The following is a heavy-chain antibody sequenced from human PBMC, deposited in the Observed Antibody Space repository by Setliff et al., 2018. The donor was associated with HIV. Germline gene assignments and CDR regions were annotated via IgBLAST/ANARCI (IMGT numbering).Heavy chain of an antibody. CDR1: GGSFSGFY. D-gene: IGHD3-22*01. J-gene: IGHJ6*03. V-gene: IGHV4-34*01. Sequence: SETLSLTCAVYGGSFSGFYWNWIRQAPGKGLEWIGEIKHSRRTKYNPSLKSRVTISVDTSKNQFSLKLSSVTAADTAFYYCARGFSGDYLFTGYLDVWGKGTTVTVSS. CDR2: IKHSRRT. CDR3: ARGFSGDYLFTGYLDV.